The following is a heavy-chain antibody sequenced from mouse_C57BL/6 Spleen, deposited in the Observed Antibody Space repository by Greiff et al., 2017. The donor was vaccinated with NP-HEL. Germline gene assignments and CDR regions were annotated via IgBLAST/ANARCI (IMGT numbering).Heavy chain of an antibody. J-gene: IGHJ1*03. V-gene: IGHV3-6*01. D-gene: IGHD2-4*01. CDR1: GYSITSGYY. Sequence: ESGPGLVKPSQSLSLTCSVTGYSITSGYYWNWIRQFPGNKLEWMGYISYDGSNNYNPSLKNRISITRDTSKNQFFLKLNSVTTEDTATYYCARKEDYAYWYFDVWGTGTTVTVSS. CDR2: ISYDGSN. CDR3: ARKEDYAYWYFDV.